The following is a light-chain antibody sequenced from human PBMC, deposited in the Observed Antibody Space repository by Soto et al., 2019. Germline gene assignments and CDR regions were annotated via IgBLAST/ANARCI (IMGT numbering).Light chain of an antibody. J-gene: IGKJ4*01. V-gene: IGKV1-39*01. Sequence: DIQMTQSPSSLSASVGDRVTITCRASQTISNYLNWYQQKSGQAPKLLIYTAASLQSEVPSRFSGSGSGTDFTLTITTLQPEDFATYYCQQSYSAPTTFGGGTKVDIK. CDR2: TAA. CDR3: QQSYSAPTT. CDR1: QTISNY.